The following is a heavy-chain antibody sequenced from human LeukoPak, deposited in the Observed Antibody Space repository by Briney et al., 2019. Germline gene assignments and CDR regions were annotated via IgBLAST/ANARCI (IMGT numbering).Heavy chain of an antibody. CDR1: GGTFSSYA. D-gene: IGHD3-3*01. V-gene: IGHV1-8*03. CDR3: ARDRYDFWSGFDAFDI. Sequence: ASVKVSCKASGGTFSSYAINWVRQATGQGLEWMGWMNPNSGNTGYAQKFQGRVTITRNTSISTAYMELSSLRSEDTAVYYCARDRYDFWSGFDAFDIWGQGTMVTVSS. J-gene: IGHJ3*02. CDR2: MNPNSGNT.